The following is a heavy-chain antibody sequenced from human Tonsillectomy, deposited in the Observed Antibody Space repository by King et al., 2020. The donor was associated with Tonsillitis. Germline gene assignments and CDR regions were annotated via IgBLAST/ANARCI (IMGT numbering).Heavy chain of an antibody. CDR3: AIDIVVVVAATPYGMDV. Sequence: VQLVQSGGGLVQPGGSLRLSCAASGFTVSSNYMSWVRQAPGKGLEWVSVIYSGGSTYYADSVKGRFTISRDNSKNTLYLQMNSLRGEDTAVYYCAIDIVVVVAATPYGMDVWGQGTTVTVSS. V-gene: IGHV3-66*01. D-gene: IGHD2-15*01. CDR1: GFTVSSNY. CDR2: IYSGGST. J-gene: IGHJ6*02.